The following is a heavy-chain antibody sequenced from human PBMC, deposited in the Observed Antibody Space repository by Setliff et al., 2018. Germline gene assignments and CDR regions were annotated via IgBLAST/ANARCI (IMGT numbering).Heavy chain of an antibody. CDR1: GLPVSGNY. Sequence: GGSLRLSCAASGLPVSGNYMSWVRQAPGKGPEWVSIIYSDGRTFYADSVKGRFLISRDNSKNTLYLQMSSLRAEDTAVYYCARGIVAPSRWDYFDYWGQGTLVTVSS. CDR2: IYSDGRT. D-gene: IGHD1-26*01. CDR3: ARGIVAPSRWDYFDY. J-gene: IGHJ4*02. V-gene: IGHV3-66*01.